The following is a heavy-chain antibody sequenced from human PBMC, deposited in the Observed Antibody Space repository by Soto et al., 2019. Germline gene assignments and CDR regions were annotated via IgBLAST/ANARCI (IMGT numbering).Heavy chain of an antibody. CDR1: GYTFTGYY. J-gene: IGHJ5*02. V-gene: IGHV1-2*04. D-gene: IGHD3-3*01. CDR3: ARSVSPFWSGYYRNWFDP. Sequence: ASVKVSCKASGYTFTGYYMHWVRQAPGQGLEWMGWINPKSGGTNYAQKFQGWVTMTRDTSISTAYMELSRLRSDDTAVSYCARSVSPFWSGYYRNWFDPWGQGTLVTVSS. CDR2: INPKSGGT.